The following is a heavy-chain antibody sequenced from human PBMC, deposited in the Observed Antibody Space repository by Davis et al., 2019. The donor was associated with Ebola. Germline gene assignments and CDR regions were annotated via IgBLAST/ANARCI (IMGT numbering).Heavy chain of an antibody. Sequence: PSETLSLTCAVSGGSIDRGSFHWSWLRQSAGRGLEWIGHIYTSGSTNYNPSLKSRVTISVDTSKNQFSLKLSSVTAADTAVYYCVREGFRTVTARAFDIWGQGTMVTVSS. D-gene: IGHD2-21*02. J-gene: IGHJ3*02. V-gene: IGHV4-61*09. CDR3: VREGFRTVTARAFDI. CDR2: IYTSGST. CDR1: GGSIDRGSFH.